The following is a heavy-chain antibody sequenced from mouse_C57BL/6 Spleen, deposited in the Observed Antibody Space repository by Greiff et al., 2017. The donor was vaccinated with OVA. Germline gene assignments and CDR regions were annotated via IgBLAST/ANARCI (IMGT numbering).Heavy chain of an antibody. V-gene: IGHV2-6*03. CDR1: GFSLTSYG. CDR3: ARLGHYGSSPYYAMDY. J-gene: IGHJ4*01. Sequence: VQLQESGPGLVAPSQSLSITCTVSGFSLTSYGVHWVRQPPGKGLEWLVVIWSDGSTTYNSALKSRLSISKDNSKSQVFLKMNSLQTDDTAMYYCARLGHYGSSPYYAMDYWGQGTSVTVSS. D-gene: IGHD1-1*01. CDR2: IWSDGST.